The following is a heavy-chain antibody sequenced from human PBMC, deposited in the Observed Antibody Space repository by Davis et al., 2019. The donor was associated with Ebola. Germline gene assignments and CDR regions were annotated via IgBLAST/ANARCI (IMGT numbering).Heavy chain of an antibody. CDR3: AAQDAVKFSEWFSYEY. V-gene: IGHV3-66*01. J-gene: IGHJ4*02. CDR1: GFSVSTNH. Sequence: GSLRLSCAVSGFSVSTNHMSWVRQAPGKGLEWVSGIFSGGYTYYADSVKGRFIFSRDNSENTVSLQMNSLRGEDTAVYYCAAQDAVKFSEWFSYEYWGQGILVNV. CDR2: IFSGGYT. D-gene: IGHD3-3*01.